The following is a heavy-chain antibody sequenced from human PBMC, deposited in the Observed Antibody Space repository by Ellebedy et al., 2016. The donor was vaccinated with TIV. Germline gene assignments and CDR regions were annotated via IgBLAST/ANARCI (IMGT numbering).Heavy chain of an antibody. CDR2: ISYDGNNK. CDR1: GFTFSNYG. Sequence: GESLKISXAASGFTFSNYGMHWVRQAPGKGLEWVALISYDGNNKYYADSVKGRFTISRDNSKSTFYLQTSSLRAEDTAVYYCAKDGIHYYGSGSFIDHWGQGTQVTVSS. V-gene: IGHV3-30*18. CDR3: AKDGIHYYGSGSFIDH. J-gene: IGHJ4*02. D-gene: IGHD3-10*01.